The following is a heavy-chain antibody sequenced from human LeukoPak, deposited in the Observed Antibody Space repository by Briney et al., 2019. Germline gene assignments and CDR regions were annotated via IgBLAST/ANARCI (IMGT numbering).Heavy chain of an antibody. CDR1: GFTFSSYW. J-gene: IGHJ4*02. Sequence: PGGSLRLSCAASGFTFSSYWMSWVRQAPGKGLEWVANIKQDGSEKYYVDSVKGRFTISRDNAKNSLYLQLNSLRAEDTAVYYCARGSGIASYYFDYWGQGTLVTVSS. V-gene: IGHV3-7*01. CDR2: IKQDGSEK. D-gene: IGHD6-13*01. CDR3: ARGSGIASYYFDY.